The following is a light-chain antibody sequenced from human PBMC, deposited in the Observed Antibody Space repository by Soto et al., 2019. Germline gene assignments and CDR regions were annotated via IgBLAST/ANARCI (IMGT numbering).Light chain of an antibody. CDR1: NSDVGNYNF. CDR2: DVT. Sequence: QSALTQPRSVSGSPGQAVTISCTGTNSDVGNYNFVSWYQHHTGKAPKLMIYDVTKRPSGVPDRFSGSKSGNTASLTISGLQPEDEAEYYCCTYAGSFHRFGGETKLTVL. CDR3: CTYAGSFHR. V-gene: IGLV2-11*01. J-gene: IGLJ3*02.